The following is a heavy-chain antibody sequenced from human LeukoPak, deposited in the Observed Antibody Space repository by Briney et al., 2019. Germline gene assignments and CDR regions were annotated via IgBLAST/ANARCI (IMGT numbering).Heavy chain of an antibody. CDR2: MYYSETT. J-gene: IGHJ4*02. D-gene: IGHD5-18*01. V-gene: IGHV4-59*01. CDR3: ARQQIYVDTGLVDYFDY. Sequence: NPSETLSLTCTVSGGSICSYYWSWIRQPPGKGLEWIGYMYYSETTNYNPSLRSRVIISADTSKNQFSLQVSSVTAADTAVYYCARQQIYVDTGLVDYFDYWGQGILVTVSS. CDR1: GGSICSYY.